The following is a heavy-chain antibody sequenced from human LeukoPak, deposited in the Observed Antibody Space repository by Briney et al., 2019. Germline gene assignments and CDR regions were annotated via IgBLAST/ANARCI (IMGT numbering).Heavy chain of an antibody. CDR2: INVANGDT. Sequence: GASVKVSCKASGYTFTAHAVHWERQAPGQRLEWMGWINVANGDTGYSQKFQDRVTITRDTSASTGYMEMSSLISEDTAVYYCASKPRGESRPFDYWGQGTLVTVSS. V-gene: IGHV1-3*01. CDR1: GYTFTAHA. J-gene: IGHJ4*02. D-gene: IGHD3-16*01. CDR3: ASKPRGESRPFDY.